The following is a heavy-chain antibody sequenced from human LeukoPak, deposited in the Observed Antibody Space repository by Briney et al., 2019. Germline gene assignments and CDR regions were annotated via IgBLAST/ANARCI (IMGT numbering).Heavy chain of an antibody. Sequence: ASVKVSCKASGYTFTGYYMHWVRQAPGQGVEWMGWINPNSGGTNYAQKFQGRVTMTRDTSVSTAYMELSRLRSDDTAVYYCARDRDYGDYSHVMDVWGQGTTVTVSS. J-gene: IGHJ6*02. CDR3: ARDRDYGDYSHVMDV. V-gene: IGHV1-2*02. D-gene: IGHD4-17*01. CDR2: INPNSGGT. CDR1: GYTFTGYY.